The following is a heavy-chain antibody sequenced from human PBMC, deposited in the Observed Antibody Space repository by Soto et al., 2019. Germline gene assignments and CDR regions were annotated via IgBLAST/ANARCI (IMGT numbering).Heavy chain of an antibody. Sequence: EVLLVESGGDLVKPGGSLRLSCAASGLTFSNAWMTWVRQAPGKGLEWVGRIKSNTDGGALDYAAPLKGRFTISRDDSRSTLYLLLNSLKPEDTAVYYCATRPAPYYADWSLDYWGQGTLGTVSS. CDR2: IKSNTDGGAL. CDR1: GLTFSNAW. J-gene: IGHJ4*02. D-gene: IGHD3-16*01. CDR3: ATRPAPYYADWSLDY. V-gene: IGHV3-15*01.